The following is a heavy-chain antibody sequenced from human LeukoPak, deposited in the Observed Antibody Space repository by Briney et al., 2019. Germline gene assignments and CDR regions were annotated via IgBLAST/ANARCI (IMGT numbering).Heavy chain of an antibody. J-gene: IGHJ6*02. CDR1: GFTFSSYE. CDR3: ARDHYDILTGYNYYGMDV. V-gene: IGHV3-48*03. Sequence: GGSLRLSCAASGFTFSSYEMNWVRQAPGKGLEWVSYISSSGSTIYYADSVKGRFTISRDNAKNSLYLQMNSLRAEDTAVYYCARDHYDILTGYNYYGMDVWGQGTTVTVSS. D-gene: IGHD3-9*01. CDR2: ISSSGSTI.